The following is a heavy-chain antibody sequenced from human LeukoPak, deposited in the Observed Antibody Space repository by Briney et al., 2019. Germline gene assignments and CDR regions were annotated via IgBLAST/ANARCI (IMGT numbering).Heavy chain of an antibody. J-gene: IGHJ5*02. CDR3: AGDFWSGYRWFDP. Sequence: PSGSLRFSCAASGFTFNNYSMNWVRPGQGNGLEWASYLSSSSSTIYYADSVKGRFTISRDNAKNSLYLQMNSLKAEDTAVYYCAGDFWSGYRWFDPWGQGTLVTVSS. V-gene: IGHV3-48*01. CDR1: GFTFNNYS. D-gene: IGHD3-3*01. CDR2: LSSSSSTI.